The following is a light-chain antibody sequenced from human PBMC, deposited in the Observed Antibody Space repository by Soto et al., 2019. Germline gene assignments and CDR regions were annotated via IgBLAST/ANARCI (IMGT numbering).Light chain of an antibody. J-gene: IGKJ5*01. CDR2: DAS. CDR1: QSVSSN. CDR3: QQRSNWPPIT. Sequence: EIVLTQSPATLSFSPGDTATLSSRASQSVSSNLGWYQQKPGQAPRLLIYDASNRATGIPARFSGSGSETDFTLTISSLEPEDFAVYYCQQRSNWPPITFGQGTRLEIK. V-gene: IGKV3-11*01.